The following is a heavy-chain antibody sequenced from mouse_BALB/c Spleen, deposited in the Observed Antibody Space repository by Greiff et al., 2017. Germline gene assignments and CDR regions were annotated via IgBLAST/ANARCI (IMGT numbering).Heavy chain of an antibody. Sequence: VQLQQSGAELVRPGTSVKVSCKASGYAFTNYLIEWVKQRPGQGLEWIGVINPGSGGTNYNEKFKGKATLTADKSSSTAYMQLSSLTSDDSAVYFCAKSCGSSPQYYFDYWGQGTTLTVSS. J-gene: IGHJ2*01. D-gene: IGHD1-1*01. CDR1: GYAFTNYL. CDR2: INPGSGGT. CDR3: AKSCGSSPQYYFDY. V-gene: IGHV1-54*01.